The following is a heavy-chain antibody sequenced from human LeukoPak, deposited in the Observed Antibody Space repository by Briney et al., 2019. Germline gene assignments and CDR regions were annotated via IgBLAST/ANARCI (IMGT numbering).Heavy chain of an antibody. CDR3: ARDPISGYDYNAFDI. J-gene: IGHJ3*02. Sequence: GGSLRLSCAASGFTFSSYSMNWVRQAPGKGLEWVSSISSSSSYIYYADSVKGRFTISRDNAKNSLYLQMNSLRAEDTAVYYCARDPISGYDYNAFDIWGQGTMVTVSS. CDR1: GFTFSSYS. CDR2: ISSSSSYI. D-gene: IGHD5-12*01. V-gene: IGHV3-21*01.